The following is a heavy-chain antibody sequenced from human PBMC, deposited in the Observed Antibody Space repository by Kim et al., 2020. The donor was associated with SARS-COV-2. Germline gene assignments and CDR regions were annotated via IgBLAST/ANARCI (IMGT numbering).Heavy chain of an antibody. CDR3: ARGGAYYDILTGYYGGYFDY. CDR1: GGSISSYY. J-gene: IGHJ4*02. Sequence: SETLSLTCTVSGGSISSYYWSWIRQPPGKGLEWIGYIYYSGSTNYNPSLKSRVTISVDTSKNQFSLKLSSVTAADTAVYYCARGGAYYDILTGYYGGYFDYWGQGTLVTVSS. D-gene: IGHD3-9*01. CDR2: IYYSGST. V-gene: IGHV4-59*01.